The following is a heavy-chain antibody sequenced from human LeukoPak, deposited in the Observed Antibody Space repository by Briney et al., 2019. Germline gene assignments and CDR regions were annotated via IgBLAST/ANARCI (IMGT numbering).Heavy chain of an antibody. V-gene: IGHV4-59*08. J-gene: IGHJ4*02. CDR2: ISYSGST. D-gene: IGHD2/OR15-2a*01. Sequence: SGTLSLTCAVYGGSFSGYYWSWIRQPPGKGLEWIGYISYSGSTNYNPSLKSRVTISLDTSKNQFSLKLSSVTAADTAVYYCAGHHPRNTVDFWGQGTLVTVSS. CDR1: GGSFSGYY. CDR3: AGHHPRNTVDF.